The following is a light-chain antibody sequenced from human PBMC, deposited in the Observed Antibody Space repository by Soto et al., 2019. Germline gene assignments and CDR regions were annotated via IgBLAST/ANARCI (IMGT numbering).Light chain of an antibody. J-gene: IGKJ2*01. CDR2: GAS. Sequence: EIVLTQSPGTLSLSPGERATLSCRASQSVSSSYLAWYQQKPGQAPRLLIYGASSRATGIPDRFSGSGSGTDFTLTICRLEHEDFAVYYCQQYGSSPRTFGQGTKLEIK. CDR3: QQYGSSPRT. CDR1: QSVSSSY. V-gene: IGKV3-20*01.